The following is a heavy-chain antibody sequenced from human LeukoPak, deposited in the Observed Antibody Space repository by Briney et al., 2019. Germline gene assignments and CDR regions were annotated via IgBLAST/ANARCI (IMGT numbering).Heavy chain of an antibody. CDR1: GGSISSGSYY. D-gene: IGHD3-10*01. CDR3: ARVGYYGSGSYRGFDP. Sequence: PSQTLSLTCTVSGGSISSGSYYWSWIRQPPGKGLEWIGRIYTSGSTNYNPSLKSRVTISVDKSKNQFSLKLSSVTAADTAVYYCARVGYYGSGSYRGFDPWGQGTLVTVSS. CDR2: IYTSGST. J-gene: IGHJ5*02. V-gene: IGHV4-61*02.